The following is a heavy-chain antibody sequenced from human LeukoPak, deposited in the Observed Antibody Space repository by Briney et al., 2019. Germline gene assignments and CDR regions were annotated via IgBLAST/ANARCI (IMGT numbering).Heavy chain of an antibody. Sequence: GGSLRLSCAASGFTFSSYSMNWVRQAPGKGLEWVSSISSSSSYIYYADSVKGRFTISRDNAKNSLYLQMNSLRAEDTAVYYCARDLGQYEFWSGYLDRRSVYYFDYWGQGTLVTVSS. CDR3: ARDLGQYEFWSGYLDRRSVYYFDY. CDR2: ISSSSSYI. V-gene: IGHV3-21*01. J-gene: IGHJ4*02. CDR1: GFTFSSYS. D-gene: IGHD3-3*01.